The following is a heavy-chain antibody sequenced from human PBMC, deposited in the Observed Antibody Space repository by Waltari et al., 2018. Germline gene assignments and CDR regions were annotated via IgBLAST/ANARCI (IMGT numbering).Heavy chain of an antibody. V-gene: IGHV4-4*02. Sequence: QVQLQESGPGLVTTSGTLSLTCDVSGGSISTNNWWSWVRQSPGKGLEWIGEIYHGGTTNYNPSLKSRVTMSVDKSQNQFSLKLSSVAAADTAIYYCARYVYGDYFVEYWGQGTLVTVSS. CDR1: GGSISTNNW. CDR2: IYHGGTT. CDR3: ARYVYGDYFVEY. J-gene: IGHJ4*02. D-gene: IGHD4-17*01.